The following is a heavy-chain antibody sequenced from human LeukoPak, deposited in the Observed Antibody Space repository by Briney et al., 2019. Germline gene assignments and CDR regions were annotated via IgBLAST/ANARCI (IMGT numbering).Heavy chain of an antibody. CDR1: GGTFSSYA. V-gene: IGHV1-69*01. Sequence: GSSVKVSCKASGGTFSSYAISWVRQAPGQGLEWMGGIIPIFGTANYAQRFQGRVTITADESRSTAYMELSSLRSEDTAVYYCAGGYGLLDDRGGFGFDIWGQGTMVTVSS. D-gene: IGHD1-1*01. CDR3: AGGYGLLDDRGGFGFDI. J-gene: IGHJ3*02. CDR2: IIPIFGTA.